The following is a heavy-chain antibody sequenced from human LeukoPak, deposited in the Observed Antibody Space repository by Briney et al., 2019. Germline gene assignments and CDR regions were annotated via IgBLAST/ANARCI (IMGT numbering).Heavy chain of an antibody. V-gene: IGHV4-59*01. CDR2: IYYSGST. D-gene: IGHD5-24*01. CDR1: GGSISSYH. J-gene: IGHJ4*02. CDR3: ARGRTGRTISFDY. Sequence: KASETLSLTCTVSGGSISSYHWSWIRQPPGKGLERIGCIYYSGSTNYNPSLKSRVTISVDTSNNQFSLKLTSLTAADTAVYYCARGRTGRTISFDYWGQGTLVTVSS.